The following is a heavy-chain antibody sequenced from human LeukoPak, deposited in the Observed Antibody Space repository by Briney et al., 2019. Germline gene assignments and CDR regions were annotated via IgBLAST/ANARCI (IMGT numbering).Heavy chain of an antibody. CDR3: ARPHCSGGSCPNWFDP. CDR2: INPKRGGT. V-gene: IGHV1-2*02. D-gene: IGHD2-15*01. CDR1: GYTFTGYY. Sequence: GASVKVSCKASGYTFTGYYIHWVRQAPGQGLEWMGWINPKRGGTNYAQKFQGRVTMTRDTSISTAYMELSRLRSDDTAVYYCARPHCSGGSCPNWFDPWGQGTLVTVSS. J-gene: IGHJ5*02.